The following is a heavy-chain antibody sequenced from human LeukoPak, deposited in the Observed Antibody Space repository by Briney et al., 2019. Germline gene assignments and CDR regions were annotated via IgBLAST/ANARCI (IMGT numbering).Heavy chain of an antibody. CDR2: IKQNGSEK. J-gene: IGHJ4*02. CDR3: ARDRRSIAAAYAGVY. CDR1: GFTSSSYW. D-gene: IGHD6-13*01. Sequence: PGRTLRLSCAASGFTSSSYWMSWVRQAPGKGREWVANIKQNGSEKYYVDSVKGRFTISRDNPKNSLYLQMNSLRAEDTAVYYCARDRRSIAAAYAGVYWGQGTLVTVSS. V-gene: IGHV3-7*01.